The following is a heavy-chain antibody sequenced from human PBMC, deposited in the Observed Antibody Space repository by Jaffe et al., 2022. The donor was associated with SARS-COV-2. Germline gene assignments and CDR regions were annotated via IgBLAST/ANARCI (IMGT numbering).Heavy chain of an antibody. CDR3: ARDQSMSTHYYDSSGNDY. CDR1: GFTFSSYA. D-gene: IGHD3-22*01. J-gene: IGHJ4*02. Sequence: QVQLVESGGGVVQPGRSLRLSCAASGFTFSSYAMHWVRQAPGKGLEWVAVISYDGSNKYYADSVKGRFTISRDNSKNTLYLQMNSLRAEDTAVYYCARDQSMSTHYYDSSGNDYWGQGTLVTVSS. CDR2: ISYDGSNK. V-gene: IGHV3-30-3*01.